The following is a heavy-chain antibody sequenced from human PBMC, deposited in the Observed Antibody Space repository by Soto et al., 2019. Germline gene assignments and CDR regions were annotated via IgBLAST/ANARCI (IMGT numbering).Heavy chain of an antibody. CDR1: GFTFSSYW. D-gene: IGHD3-10*01. J-gene: IGHJ5*02. V-gene: IGHV3-74*01. Sequence: PGGSLRLSCAASGFTFSSYWMHWVRQAPGKGLVWVSRINSDGSGTSYADSVKGRFTISRDNAKNTLYLQMNSLRAEDTAVYYCARDQMIPYYYGSGSYYGSWGQGTLVTVSS. CDR2: INSDGSGT. CDR3: ARDQMIPYYYGSGSYYGS.